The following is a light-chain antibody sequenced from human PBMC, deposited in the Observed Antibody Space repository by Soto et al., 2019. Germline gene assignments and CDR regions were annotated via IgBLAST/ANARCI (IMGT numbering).Light chain of an antibody. J-gene: IGKJ4*01. CDR2: TAS. CDR1: QGISSW. Sequence: DIQMTQSPSSVSASVGDRVTITCRASQGISSWLVWYQQKPGKAPKFLIHTASSLQSGVPSRFSGSGSGTDFTLTINSLQPEDFATYYCQQANSFPLTFGGGTKVEIK. CDR3: QQANSFPLT. V-gene: IGKV1-12*01.